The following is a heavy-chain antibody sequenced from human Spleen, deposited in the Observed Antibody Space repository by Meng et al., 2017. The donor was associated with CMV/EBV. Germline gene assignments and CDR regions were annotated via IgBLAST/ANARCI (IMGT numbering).Heavy chain of an antibody. Sequence: SETLSLTCTVSGDSVTRYYWSWVRQPPGKGLEWIGCMYHSGTTHFNPSLKSRVNILIDTSKNEFSLTLTSVTAADTAVYYCARDRGGVLDVWGQGTTVTVSS. CDR2: MYHSGTT. D-gene: IGHD3-10*01. CDR1: GDSVTRYY. J-gene: IGHJ6*02. V-gene: IGHV4-59*02. CDR3: ARDRGGVLDV.